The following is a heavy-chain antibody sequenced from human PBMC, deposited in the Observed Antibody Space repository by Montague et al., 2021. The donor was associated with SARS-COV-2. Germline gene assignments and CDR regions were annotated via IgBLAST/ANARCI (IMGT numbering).Heavy chain of an antibody. D-gene: IGHD4-23*01. Sequence: SLRLSCAAYGFTFSSYEMNWIRQAPGKGLEWVSYISSRGSAVFSYAESVKGRFTISRDNARNSLFLQMNSLTVDDTGVYYCARDLDCGGSSLFDYWGQGTLVTVSP. CDR1: GFTFSSYE. J-gene: IGHJ4*02. CDR3: ARDLDCGGSSLFDY. CDR2: ISSRGSAV. V-gene: IGHV3-48*03.